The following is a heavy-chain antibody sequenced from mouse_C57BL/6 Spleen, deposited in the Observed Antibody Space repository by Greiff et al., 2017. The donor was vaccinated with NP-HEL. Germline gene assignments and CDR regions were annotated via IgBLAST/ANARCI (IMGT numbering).Heavy chain of an antibody. CDR2: INPNNGGT. V-gene: IGHV1-22*01. CDR3: AREDGSRRHYFDY. Sequence: SGPELVKPGASVKMSCKASGYTFTDYNMHWVKQSHGKSLEWIGYINPNNGGTSYNQKFKGKATLTVNKSSSTAYMELRSLTSEDSAVYYCAREDGSRRHYFDYWGQGTTLTVSS. J-gene: IGHJ2*01. CDR1: GYTFTDYN. D-gene: IGHD1-1*01.